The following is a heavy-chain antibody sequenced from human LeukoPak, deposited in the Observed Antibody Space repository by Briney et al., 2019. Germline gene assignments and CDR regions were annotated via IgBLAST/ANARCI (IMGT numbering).Heavy chain of an antibody. CDR3: ASLKLAYCGGDCYYFDY. CDR2: IIPIFGTA. V-gene: IGHV1-69*05. CDR1: GGTFSSYA. Sequence: ASVKVSCKASGGTFSSYAISWVRQAPGQGLEWMGGIIPIFGTANYAQKFQGRVTITTDESTSTAYMELSSLRSEDTAVYYCASLKLAYCGGDCYYFDYWGQGTLVTVSS. J-gene: IGHJ4*02. D-gene: IGHD2-21*01.